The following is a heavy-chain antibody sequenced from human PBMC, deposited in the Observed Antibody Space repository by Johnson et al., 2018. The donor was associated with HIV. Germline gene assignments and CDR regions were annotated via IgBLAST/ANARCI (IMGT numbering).Heavy chain of an antibody. CDR2: IRCDRSNK. V-gene: IGHV3-30-3*01. CDR3: AGGAQWLRWWVGAFEI. CDR1: GFTFSNYA. Sequence: VQLVESGGGVVQPGRSLRLSCAASGFTFSNYAMHWVRQAPGKGLEWVAFIRCDRSNKYSADSVKVRFTISSANSNNTMYLQMNSQRAEDTDVYYCAGGAQWLRWWVGAFEIWGEGTMVTGSS. D-gene: IGHD5-12*01. J-gene: IGHJ3*02.